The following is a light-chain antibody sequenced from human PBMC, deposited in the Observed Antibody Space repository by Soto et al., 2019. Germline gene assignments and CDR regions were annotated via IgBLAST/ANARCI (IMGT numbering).Light chain of an antibody. CDR1: QSVSNY. J-gene: IGKJ1*01. V-gene: IGKV3-11*01. Sequence: EVVLTQSPATLSLSPGERATLSCWASQSVSNYFVWYQQKPGQAPRLLIYDASKRATGIPARFSGSGSATDFTLTISSLEPEDFAVYYCQQRSIWPWTFGQGTKVDIK. CDR3: QQRSIWPWT. CDR2: DAS.